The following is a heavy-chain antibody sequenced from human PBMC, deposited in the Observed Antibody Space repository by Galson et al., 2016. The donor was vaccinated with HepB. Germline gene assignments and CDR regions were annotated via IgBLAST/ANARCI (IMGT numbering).Heavy chain of an antibody. CDR2: ISDSGST. CDR1: GGSFSGYY. D-gene: IGHD2-21*01. J-gene: IGHJ6*03. CDR3: SRGLFYYSSYYMDV. V-gene: IGHV4-34*01. Sequence: SETLSLTCIVPGGSFSGYYWTWIRQSPGKGLEWIGEISDSGSTNYNPSLKSRVTISIDTSRNQFSLTLSSVSAADTAVYYCSRGLFYYSSYYMDVWGQGTTVTV.